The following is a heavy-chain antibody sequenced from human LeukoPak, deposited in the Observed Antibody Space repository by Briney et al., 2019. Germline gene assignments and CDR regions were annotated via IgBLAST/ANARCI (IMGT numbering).Heavy chain of an antibody. CDR3: AKQVGYCSSGTCYFDY. J-gene: IGHJ4*02. CDR1: GFTFSNYV. Sequence: GGSLRLSCAASGFTFSNYVMRWVRQAPGKRLERVSGIGGSDGATDYADSVKGRFTISRDNSKNTLYLQMNSLRVEDTAVYYCAKQVGYCSSGTCYFDYWGQGILVAVSS. CDR2: IGGSDGAT. V-gene: IGHV3-23*01. D-gene: IGHD2-15*01.